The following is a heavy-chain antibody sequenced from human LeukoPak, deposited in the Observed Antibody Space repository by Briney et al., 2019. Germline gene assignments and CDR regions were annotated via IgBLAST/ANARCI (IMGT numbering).Heavy chain of an antibody. D-gene: IGHD2-15*01. CDR2: INQYRSER. J-gene: IGHJ4*02. CDR3: ARDHVVDGLVFDY. CDR1: GFTFSSHW. Sequence: GGSLRLSCAASGFTFSSHWMSWVRQAPGKGLEWVANINQYRSERNYVDSVKGRFTISRDNAKSSLYLQMNSLRAEDTAIYHCARDHVVDGLVFDYWGQGTLVTVSS. V-gene: IGHV3-7*01.